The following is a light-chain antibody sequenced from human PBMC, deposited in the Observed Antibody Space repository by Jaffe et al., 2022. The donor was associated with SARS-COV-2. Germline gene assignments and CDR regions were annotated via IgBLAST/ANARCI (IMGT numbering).Light chain of an antibody. CDR3: QQTYITPWT. J-gene: IGKJ1*01. CDR1: QRISSY. Sequence: DIQMTQSPSSLSASVGDRVTIACRASQRISSYLNWYQQKPGKAPKLLIYAASSLHSGVPSRFSGSGSGTDFTLTISSLQPEDFATYYCQQTYITPWTFGQGTKVEIK. V-gene: IGKV1-39*01. CDR2: AAS.